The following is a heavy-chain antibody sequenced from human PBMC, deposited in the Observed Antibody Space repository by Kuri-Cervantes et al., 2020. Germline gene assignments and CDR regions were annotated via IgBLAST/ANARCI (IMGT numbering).Heavy chain of an antibody. D-gene: IGHD6-19*01. V-gene: IGHV1-46*01. CDR3: ARVGWSDPNYYYYGMDV. J-gene: IGHJ6*02. CDR2: INPSGGST. CDR1: GYTFTSYY. Sequence: ASVKVSCKASGYTFTSYYMHWVRQAPGQGLGWMGIINPSGGSTSYAQKFQGRVTMTRDTSTSTAYMELSRLRSDDTAVYYCARVGWSDPNYYYYGMDVWGQGTTVTVSS.